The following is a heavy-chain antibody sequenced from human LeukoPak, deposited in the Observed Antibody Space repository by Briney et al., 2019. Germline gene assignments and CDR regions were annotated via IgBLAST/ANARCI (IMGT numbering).Heavy chain of an antibody. J-gene: IGHJ3*02. Sequence: GGPLRLSCAASGFAFDDYAMHWVRQAPGKGLEWVSGISWNSGTIGYADSVKGRFTISRDNAKSSLYLQMKSLRDEDMALYYCARGSRNWNYVNAFDIWGQGTMVTVSS. CDR3: ARGSRNWNYVNAFDI. CDR2: ISWNSGTI. D-gene: IGHD1-7*01. CDR1: GFAFDDYA. V-gene: IGHV3-9*03.